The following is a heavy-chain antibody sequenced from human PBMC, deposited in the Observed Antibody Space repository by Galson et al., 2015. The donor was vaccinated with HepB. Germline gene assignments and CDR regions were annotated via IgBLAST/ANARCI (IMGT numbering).Heavy chain of an antibody. CDR1: GFTLSSYS. V-gene: IGHV3-21*01. CDR3: ARVQDYYYMDV. Sequence: SLRLSCAASGFTLSSYSMNWVRQAPGKGLEWVSSISSSSSYIYYADSVKGRFAISRDNAKNSLYLQMNSLRAEDTAVYYCARVQDYYYMDVWGKGTTVTVSS. CDR2: ISSSSSYI. J-gene: IGHJ6*03.